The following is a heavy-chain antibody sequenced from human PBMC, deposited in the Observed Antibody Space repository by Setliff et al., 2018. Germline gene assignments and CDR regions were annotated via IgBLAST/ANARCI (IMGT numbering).Heavy chain of an antibody. CDR2: IYYSGST. D-gene: IGHD2-15*01. CDR1: GGSISSYY. V-gene: IGHV4-59*01. J-gene: IGHJ4*02. Sequence: PSETLSLTCTVSGGSISSYYWSWIRQPPGKGLEWVGYIYYSGSTNYNPSLKSRVTISVDTSKNQFSLKLSSVTAADTAVYYCAREGSPPLHYFDDWGQGTLVTVSS. CDR3: AREGSPPLHYFDD.